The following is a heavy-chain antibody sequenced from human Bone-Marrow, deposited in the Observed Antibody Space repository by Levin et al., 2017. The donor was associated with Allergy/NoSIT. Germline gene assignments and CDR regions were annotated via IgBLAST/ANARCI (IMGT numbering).Heavy chain of an antibody. CDR1: GYIFTNYW. V-gene: IGHV5-51*01. CDR3: ARLSSPGELWGELDS. CDR2: IYAGDSDT. Sequence: RGESLKISCQGSGYIFTNYWIAWLRQKAGKGLEWMGVIYAGDSDTRYSPSFQGQVTMSVDKSITTAYVQWISLEAANSAIYYCARLSSPGELWGELDSWGQGTLVTVSS. J-gene: IGHJ4*02. D-gene: IGHD3-10*01.